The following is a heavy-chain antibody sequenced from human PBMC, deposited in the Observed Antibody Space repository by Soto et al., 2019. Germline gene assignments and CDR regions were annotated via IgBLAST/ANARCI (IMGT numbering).Heavy chain of an antibody. D-gene: IGHD2-15*01. CDR3: ARVPTYCSGGSCYSSDP. CDR1: GYSISSGGYY. Sequence: PSETLALTCTVSGYSISSGGYYWSWLRQHPGKGLEWIGYIYYSGSTYYNPSLKSRVTISVDTSKNQFSLKLSSVTAADTAVYYCARVPTYCSGGSCYSSDPWGQGTLVTVSS. V-gene: IGHV4-31*03. J-gene: IGHJ5*02. CDR2: IYYSGST.